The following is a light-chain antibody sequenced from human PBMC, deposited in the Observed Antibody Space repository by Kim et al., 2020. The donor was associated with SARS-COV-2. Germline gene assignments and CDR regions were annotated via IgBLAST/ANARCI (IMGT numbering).Light chain of an antibody. CDR1: SSDVGSYNL. V-gene: IGLV2-23*02. Sequence: QSALTQPASVSGSPGQSITISCTGTSSDVGSYNLVSWYQQYPGRAPKLMIYEVSKRPSGVSNRFSGSKSGNTASLTISGLQAEDEADYYCCSYAGSSTYVFGNGTKVTVL. J-gene: IGLJ1*01. CDR2: EVS. CDR3: CSYAGSSTYV.